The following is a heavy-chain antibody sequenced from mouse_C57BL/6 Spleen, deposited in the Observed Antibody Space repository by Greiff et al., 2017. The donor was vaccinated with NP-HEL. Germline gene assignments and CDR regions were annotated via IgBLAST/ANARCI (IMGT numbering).Heavy chain of an antibody. J-gene: IGHJ2*01. D-gene: IGHD1-1*01. V-gene: IGHV1-82*01. CDR1: GYAFSSSW. CDR3: ARRATVNFDY. Sequence: VQLQQSGPELVKPGASVKISCKASGYAFSSSWMNWVKQRPGKGLEWIGRIYPGDGDTNYNGKFKGKATLTADKSSSTAYMQLSSLTSEDSAVYFCARRATVNFDYSGQGTTLTVSS. CDR2: IYPGDGDT.